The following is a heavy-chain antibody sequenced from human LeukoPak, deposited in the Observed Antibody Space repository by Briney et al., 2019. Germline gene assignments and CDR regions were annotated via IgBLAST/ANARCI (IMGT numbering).Heavy chain of an antibody. D-gene: IGHD3-22*01. J-gene: IGHJ4*02. CDR2: INHSGST. Sequence: PSETLSLTCAVYGGSFSGYYWSWIRQPPGKGLEWIGEINHSGSTNYDPSLKSRVTISVDTSKNQFSLKLSSVTAADTAVYYCARGGDAGTMIVVVTRIAYDYWGQGTLVTVSS. V-gene: IGHV4-34*01. CDR1: GGSFSGYY. CDR3: ARGGDAGTMIVVVTRIAYDY.